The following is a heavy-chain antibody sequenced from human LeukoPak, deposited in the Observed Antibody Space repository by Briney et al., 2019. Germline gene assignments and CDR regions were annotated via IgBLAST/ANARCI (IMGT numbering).Heavy chain of an antibody. V-gene: IGHV1-2*02. Sequence: ASVKVSCKASGYTFTGYYMHWVRQAPGQGLEWMGWINPNSGGTNYAQKFQGRVTMTRDTSISTAYMELSRLRSDDTAVYYCARELGGSSGPHGYWGQGTLVTVSS. D-gene: IGHD6-6*01. CDR1: GYTFTGYY. CDR2: INPNSGGT. CDR3: ARELGGSSGPHGY. J-gene: IGHJ4*02.